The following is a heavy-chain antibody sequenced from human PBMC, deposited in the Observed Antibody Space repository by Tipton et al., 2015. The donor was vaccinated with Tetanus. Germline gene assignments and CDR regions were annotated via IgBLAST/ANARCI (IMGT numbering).Heavy chain of an antibody. Sequence: TLSLTCTVSGGSMNTRTFYWGWIRQSPGKGLEWIGSIFYSGSTYYNPSLRSRVSISVDTSKNQFSLTLKSVTAANTGVYYCARDHGVRGGYYYYHGMDVWGXGTTVTVSS. J-gene: IGHJ6*04. V-gene: IGHV4-39*02. CDR3: ARDHGVRGGYYYYHGMDV. D-gene: IGHD3-10*01. CDR1: GGSMNTRTFY. CDR2: IFYSGST.